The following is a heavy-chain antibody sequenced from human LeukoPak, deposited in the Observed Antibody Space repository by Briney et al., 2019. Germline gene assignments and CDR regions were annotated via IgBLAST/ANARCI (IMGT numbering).Heavy chain of an antibody. V-gene: IGHV3-23*01. J-gene: IGHJ4*02. CDR2: FSGSGGST. CDR1: GFTVSSYA. Sequence: PGGSLRLSCAASGFTVSSYAMSWVRQAPGKGLEWVSGFSGSGGSTYYADSVKGRFTISRDNSKNTLYLQMNSLRAEDTAVYYCAKFPVEVRGVIITTAFDYWGQGTLVTVSS. CDR3: AKFPVEVRGVIITTAFDY. D-gene: IGHD3-10*01.